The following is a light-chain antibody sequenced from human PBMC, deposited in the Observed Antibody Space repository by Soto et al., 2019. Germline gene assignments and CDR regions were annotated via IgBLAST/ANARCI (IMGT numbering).Light chain of an antibody. Sequence: EIVLTQSPATLSLSPGERATLSCRASQSVSSYLAWYQQKPGQAPRLLIYDASNRATGIPARFSGSGSGTEFTLTISSLEPEDFAVYYCQQRGNWPLTFGGGTKVEIK. J-gene: IGKJ4*01. V-gene: IGKV3-11*01. CDR3: QQRGNWPLT. CDR2: DAS. CDR1: QSVSSY.